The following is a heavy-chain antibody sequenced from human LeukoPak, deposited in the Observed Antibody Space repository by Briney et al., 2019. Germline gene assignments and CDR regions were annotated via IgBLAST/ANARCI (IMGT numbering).Heavy chain of an antibody. CDR3: VRRGDASSGWGDHDY. Sequence: GGSLRLSCAASGFTFNRNAISWVRQAPGKGLEWVSTIGGSGDKTFYADSVKGRFTIYRDNSKNMLHLQMNSLTGEDTALYYCVRRGDASSGWGDHDYWGQGALVTVSS. D-gene: IGHD6-19*01. CDR1: GFTFNRNA. CDR2: IGGSGDKT. J-gene: IGHJ4*02. V-gene: IGHV3-23*01.